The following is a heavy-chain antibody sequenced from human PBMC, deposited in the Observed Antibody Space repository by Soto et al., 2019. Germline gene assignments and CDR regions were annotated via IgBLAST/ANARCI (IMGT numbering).Heavy chain of an antibody. J-gene: IGHJ4*02. Sequence: EVQLLESGGGLVQPGGSLRLSCAASGFTFSSYAMSWVRQAPGKGLEWVSAISGSGGSTNYADSVKGRSTISRDNSKNTMYLQMNSLRAEDTAVYYCAKDYRGYSGYDRCGGYWGQGALVTVSS. D-gene: IGHD5-12*01. CDR2: ISGSGGST. CDR1: GFTFSSYA. V-gene: IGHV3-23*01. CDR3: AKDYRGYSGYDRCGGY.